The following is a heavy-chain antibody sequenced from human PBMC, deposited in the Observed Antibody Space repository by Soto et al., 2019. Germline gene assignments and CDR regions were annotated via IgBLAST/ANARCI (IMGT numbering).Heavy chain of an antibody. Sequence: PGGSLRLSCAASEFTFSNYAVSWVRQPPGKGLEGVSTISGSGSETDYGDSVKGRFTISRDISGNTLYLQMNSLRAEDTAVYYCAKANNYGSGSYYSNFDCWGQGTVVTVSS. CDR1: EFTFSNYA. D-gene: IGHD3-10*01. J-gene: IGHJ4*02. CDR2: ISGSGSET. CDR3: AKANNYGSGSYYSNFDC. V-gene: IGHV3-23*01.